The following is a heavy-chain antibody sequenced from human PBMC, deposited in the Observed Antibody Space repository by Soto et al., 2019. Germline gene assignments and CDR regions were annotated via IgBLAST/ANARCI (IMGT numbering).Heavy chain of an antibody. J-gene: IGHJ6*02. Sequence: SETLSLTCAVSGGSISSGGYTWSWIRQPPGKGLEWIGYIYHSGSTYYNPSLKSRVTISVDTSKNQFSLKLSSVTAADTAVYYCARDLWGYCGTDCYPLDVWGQGTTVTVSS. CDR3: ARDLWGYCGTDCYPLDV. V-gene: IGHV4-30-2*05. CDR1: GGSISSGGYT. CDR2: IYHSGST. D-gene: IGHD2-21*02.